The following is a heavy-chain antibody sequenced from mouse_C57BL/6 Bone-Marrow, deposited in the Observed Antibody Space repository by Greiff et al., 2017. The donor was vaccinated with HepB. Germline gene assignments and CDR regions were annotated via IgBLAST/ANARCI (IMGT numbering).Heavy chain of an antibody. D-gene: IGHD3-1*01. CDR1: GYTFTSYT. CDR3: ARWGYDYFDY. CDR2: INPSSGYT. V-gene: IGHV1-4*01. J-gene: IGHJ2*01. Sequence: VKLVESGAELARPGASVKMSCKASGYTFTSYTMHWVKQRPGQGLEWIGYINPSSGYTKYNQKFKDKATLTADKSSSTAYMQLSSLTSEDSAVYYCARWGYDYFDYWGQGTTLTVSS.